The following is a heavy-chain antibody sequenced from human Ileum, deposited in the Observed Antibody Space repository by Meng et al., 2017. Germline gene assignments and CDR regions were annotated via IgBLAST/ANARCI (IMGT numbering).Heavy chain of an antibody. Sequence: GESLKISCAASGFTFSSYWMHWVRQAPGKGLVFVSNIKSDGSTTNYADSVKGRFTISRDNSKNMLYLQMNSLRAEDTAVCYCARVTQQLVDDFWGQGTLVTVSS. V-gene: IGHV3-74*01. J-gene: IGHJ4*02. CDR2: IKSDGSTT. D-gene: IGHD6-13*01. CDR3: ARVTQQLVDDF. CDR1: GFTFSSYW.